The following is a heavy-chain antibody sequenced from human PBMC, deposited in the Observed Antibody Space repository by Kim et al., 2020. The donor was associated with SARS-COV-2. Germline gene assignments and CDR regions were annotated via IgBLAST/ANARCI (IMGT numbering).Heavy chain of an antibody. J-gene: IGHJ6*02. D-gene: IGHD3-3*01. Sequence: SETLSLTCTVSGGSISSGGYYWSWIRQHPGKGLEWIGYIYYSGSTYYNPSLKSRVTISVDTSKNQFSLKLSSVTAADTAVYYCARGRFLEWLTPYNYGMDVWGQGTTVTVSS. CDR3: ARGRFLEWLTPYNYGMDV. V-gene: IGHV4-31*03. CDR2: IYYSGST. CDR1: GGSISSGGYY.